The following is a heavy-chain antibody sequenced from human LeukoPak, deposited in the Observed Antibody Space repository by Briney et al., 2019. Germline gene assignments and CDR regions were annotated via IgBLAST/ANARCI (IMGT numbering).Heavy chain of an antibody. V-gene: IGHV4-34*01. J-gene: IGHJ4*02. CDR2: INHSGST. Sequence: PSETLSLTCAVYGGSFSGYYWSWIRQPPGKGLEWIGEINHSGSTNYNPSLKSRVTISVDTSKNQFSLKLSSVTAADTAVYYCGRDDCSSTSCYIGYWGQGTLVTVSS. D-gene: IGHD2-2*02. CDR1: GGSFSGYY. CDR3: GRDDCSSTSCYIGY.